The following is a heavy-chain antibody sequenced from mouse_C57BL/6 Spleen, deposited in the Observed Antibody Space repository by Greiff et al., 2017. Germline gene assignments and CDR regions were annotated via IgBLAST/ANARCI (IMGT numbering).Heavy chain of an antibody. D-gene: IGHD1-1*01. V-gene: IGHV14-4*01. Sequence: VQLKQSGAELVRPGASVKLSCTASGFNIKDDYMHWVKQRPEQGLEWIGWIDPENGDTEYASKFQGKATITADTSSNTAYLQLSSLTSEDTAVYYCTTLYDGSSEAMDYWGQGTSVTVSS. CDR2: IDPENGDT. CDR1: GFNIKDDY. CDR3: TTLYDGSSEAMDY. J-gene: IGHJ4*01.